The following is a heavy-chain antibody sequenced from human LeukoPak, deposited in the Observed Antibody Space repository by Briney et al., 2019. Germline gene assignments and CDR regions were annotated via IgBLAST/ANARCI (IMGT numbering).Heavy chain of an antibody. Sequence: GGSLRLSCAASGFTFSSYAINWVRQAPGKGLEWVSAMSGTGGRTYYADSVKGRFTISRDNSKNTLYLQMNSLRAEDTAVYYCAKDPFTMIVVVPGYYMDVWGKGTTVTISS. CDR2: MSGTGGRT. CDR1: GFTFSSYA. D-gene: IGHD3-22*01. V-gene: IGHV3-23*01. J-gene: IGHJ6*03. CDR3: AKDPFTMIVVVPGYYMDV.